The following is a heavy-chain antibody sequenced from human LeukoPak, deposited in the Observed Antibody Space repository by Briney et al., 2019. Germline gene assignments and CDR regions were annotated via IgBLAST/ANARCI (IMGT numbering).Heavy chain of an antibody. V-gene: IGHV1-58*02. CDR1: GFTFTSSA. CDR3: AALGPLAYYYGMDV. CDR2: IVVGSGNT. Sequence: ASVKVSCKASGFTFTSSAMQWVRQARGQCLEWIGWIVVGSGNTNYAQKFQERVTITRDMSTSTAYMELSSLRSEDTAVYYCAALGPLAYYYGMDVWGQGTTVTVSS. J-gene: IGHJ6*02.